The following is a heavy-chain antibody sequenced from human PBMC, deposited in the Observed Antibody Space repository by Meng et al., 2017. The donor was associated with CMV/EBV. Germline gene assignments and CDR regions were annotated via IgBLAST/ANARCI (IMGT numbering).Heavy chain of an antibody. J-gene: IGHJ4*02. D-gene: IGHD2-15*01. CDR3: AREGYCSGGSCYSWEVDY. CDR1: GYTFTGYY. V-gene: IGHV1-2*02. Sequence: ASVKVSCKASGYTFTGYYMHWVRQAPGHGLEWMGWINPNSGGTNYAQKFQGRVTMTRDTSISTAYMELSRLRSDDTAVYYCAREGYCSGGSCYSWEVDYWGQGTLVTVSS. CDR2: INPNSGGT.